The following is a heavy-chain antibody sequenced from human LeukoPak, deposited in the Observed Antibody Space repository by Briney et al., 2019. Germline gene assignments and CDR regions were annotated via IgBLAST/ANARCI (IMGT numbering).Heavy chain of an antibody. CDR2: IYTSGST. V-gene: IGHV4-4*07. Sequence: SETLSLTCTVSGGSISSYYWSWIRQPAGKGLEWIGRIYTSGSTNYNPSLKSRVTISVDTSKNQFSLKLSSVTAADTAVYYCAEHSSGWYEPWFDPWGQGTLVTVSS. J-gene: IGHJ5*02. D-gene: IGHD6-19*01. CDR1: GGSISSYY. CDR3: AEHSSGWYEPWFDP.